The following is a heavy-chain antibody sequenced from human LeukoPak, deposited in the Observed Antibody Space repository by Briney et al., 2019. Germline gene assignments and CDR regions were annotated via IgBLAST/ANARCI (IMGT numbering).Heavy chain of an antibody. CDR1: GFTFSSYA. Sequence: DPGGSLRLSCAASGFTFSSYAMSWVRQAPGKGLEWVSAISGSGGSTYYADSVKGRFTISRDNSENTLYLQMNSLRAEDTAVYYCAKDQGSSSWRSFDYWGQGTLVTVSS. D-gene: IGHD6-13*01. CDR2: ISGSGGST. J-gene: IGHJ4*02. V-gene: IGHV3-23*01. CDR3: AKDQGSSSWRSFDY.